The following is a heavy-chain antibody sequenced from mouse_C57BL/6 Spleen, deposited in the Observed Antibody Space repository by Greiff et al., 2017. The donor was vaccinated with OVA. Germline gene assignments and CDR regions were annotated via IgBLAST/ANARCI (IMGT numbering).Heavy chain of an antibody. D-gene: IGHD1-1*01. J-gene: IGHJ1*03. Sequence: QVQLQQSGAELVRPGASVTLSCKASGYTFTDYEMHWVKQTPVHGLEWIGAIDPETGGTAYNQKFKGKAILTADKSSSTAYMELRSLTSEDSAVYYCTRSTTVVRYFDVWGTGTTVTVSS. V-gene: IGHV1-15*01. CDR1: GYTFTDYE. CDR3: TRSTTVVRYFDV. CDR2: IDPETGGT.